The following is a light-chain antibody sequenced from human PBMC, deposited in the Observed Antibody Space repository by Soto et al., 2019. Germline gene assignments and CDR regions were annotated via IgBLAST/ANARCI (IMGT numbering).Light chain of an antibody. V-gene: IGKV3-11*01. J-gene: IGKJ1*01. CDR3: QRNLGVHT. CDR2: DAS. CDR1: QNVSGY. Sequence: EILLTQSPVTLSLSPGERATLSCRASQNVSGYLAWYQQKPGQAPRLLIYDASSRATGIPARFSGSGSAKVFTLTSSREHPEDAAVYCWQRNLGVHTFGRGTKVEIK.